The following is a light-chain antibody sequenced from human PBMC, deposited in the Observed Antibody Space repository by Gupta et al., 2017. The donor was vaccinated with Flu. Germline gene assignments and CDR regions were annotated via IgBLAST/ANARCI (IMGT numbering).Light chain of an antibody. V-gene: IGKV3-15*01. CDR2: GAS. CDR3: QQYNKWPKT. J-gene: IGKJ1*01. Sequence: PATLSGSPGERAALSCRASQSVGSTLAWYQQKAGQAPRLLMYGASTRATGVPARFSGSGSGTEFTLTISSLQSEDFAVYYCQQYNKWPKTFGQGTKVEIK. CDR1: QSVGST.